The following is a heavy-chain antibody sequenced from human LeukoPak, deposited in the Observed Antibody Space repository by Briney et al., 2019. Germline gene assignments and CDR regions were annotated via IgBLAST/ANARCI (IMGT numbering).Heavy chain of an antibody. D-gene: IGHD3-10*01. V-gene: IGHV1-18*01. Sequence: ASVKVSCKASGYTFTSYGISWVRQAPGQGLEWMGWISVYNGNTYYAQKLQGRVTMTTDTSTSTAYMELRSLRSDDTAVYYCARDSITMVRGYYYYMDVWGKGTTVTISS. CDR2: ISVYNGNT. CDR1: GYTFTSYG. CDR3: ARDSITMVRGYYYYMDV. J-gene: IGHJ6*03.